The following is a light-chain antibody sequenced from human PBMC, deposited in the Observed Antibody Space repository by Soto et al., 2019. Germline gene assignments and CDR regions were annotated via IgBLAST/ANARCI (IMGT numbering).Light chain of an antibody. CDR2: ENN. CDR1: SSNIGNNY. J-gene: IGLJ1*01. Sequence: QSVLTQPPSVSAAPGQKVTISCSGSSSNIGNNYVSWYQQLPGTAPKLLIYENNKRPSGIPDRFSGSKSGTSATLGITGLQIGDEADYYCGKWESSLSAYVLGTGTKLPVL. CDR3: GKWESSLSAYV. V-gene: IGLV1-51*02.